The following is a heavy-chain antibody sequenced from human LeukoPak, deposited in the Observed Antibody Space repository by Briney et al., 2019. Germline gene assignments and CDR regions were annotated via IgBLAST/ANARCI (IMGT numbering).Heavy chain of an antibody. CDR1: GFTFLIYG. J-gene: IGHJ6*03. Sequence: GGSLRLSCAGSGFTFLIYGIHCVGQAPGEGVEVEAAIWYDGSNKNYAGSVKGRFTISRDNSKNTLYLQMNSLRAEDTAVYYCARDRAAAMEYYYMDVWGKGTTVTVSS. CDR3: ARDRAAAMEYYYMDV. D-gene: IGHD2-2*01. V-gene: IGHV3-33*01. CDR2: IWYDGSNK.